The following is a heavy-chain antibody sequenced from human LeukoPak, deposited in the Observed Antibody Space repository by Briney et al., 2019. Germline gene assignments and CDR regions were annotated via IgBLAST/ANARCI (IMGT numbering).Heavy chain of an antibody. V-gene: IGHV1-2*02. CDR1: GYTFTGYY. Sequence: PWASVKVSCKASGYTFTGYYMHWVRQAPGQGLEWMGWINPNSGGTNYAQKFQGRVTMTRDTSISTAYMELSRLRSDDTAVYYCVRDITYGDYDPTFDYWGQGTLVTVSS. J-gene: IGHJ4*02. CDR3: VRDITYGDYDPTFDY. CDR2: INPNSGGT. D-gene: IGHD4-17*01.